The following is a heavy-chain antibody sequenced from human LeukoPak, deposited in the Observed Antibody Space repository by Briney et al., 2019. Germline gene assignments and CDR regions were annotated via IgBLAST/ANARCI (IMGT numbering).Heavy chain of an antibody. D-gene: IGHD4-17*01. CDR2: ISYDGSNK. CDR1: GFTLSSYA. Sequence: PGRSLRLPCAASGFTLSSYAMHWVRQPAGKGLEWVAVISYDGSNKYYAVSVKGRFTVSRDNSKNTLYLQMNSVRAEDTAVYYCARDHTVTTLYYYYGMDVWGQGTTVTVSS. V-gene: IGHV3-30-3*01. J-gene: IGHJ6*02. CDR3: ARDHTVTTLYYYYGMDV.